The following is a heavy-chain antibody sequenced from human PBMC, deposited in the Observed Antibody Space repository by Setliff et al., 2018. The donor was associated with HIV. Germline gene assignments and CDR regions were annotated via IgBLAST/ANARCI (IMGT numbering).Heavy chain of an antibody. Sequence: PGWSLRLSCAASGFTFSDYYLNWFRLAPGKGLEWISHITNTGSSTNYADSVKGRFTISRDNSKNTLYLQMNSLRAEDTAVYYCARDYNYIFDSWGQGVLVTVSS. CDR1: GFTFSDYY. CDR3: ARDYNYIFDS. V-gene: IGHV3-11*06. D-gene: IGHD3-22*01. CDR2: ITNTGSST. J-gene: IGHJ4*02.